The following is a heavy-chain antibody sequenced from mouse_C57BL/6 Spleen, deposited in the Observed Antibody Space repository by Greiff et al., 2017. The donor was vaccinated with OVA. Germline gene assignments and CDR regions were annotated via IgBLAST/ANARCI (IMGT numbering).Heavy chain of an antibody. Sequence: EVQLQQSGPELVKPGASVKISCKASGYTFTDYYMNWVTQSHGTSLAWIGDINPNNGGTSYNQKFKGKATLTVDKSSSTAYMELRSLTSEDSAVYYCARGYGSSYWFAYWGQGTLVTVSA. D-gene: IGHD1-1*01. CDR2: INPNNGGT. V-gene: IGHV1-26*01. CDR3: ARGYGSSYWFAY. J-gene: IGHJ3*01. CDR1: GYTFTDYY.